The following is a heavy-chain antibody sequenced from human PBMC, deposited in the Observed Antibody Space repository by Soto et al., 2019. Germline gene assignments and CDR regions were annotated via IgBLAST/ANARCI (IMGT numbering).Heavy chain of an antibody. J-gene: IGHJ4*02. V-gene: IGHV4-61*01. D-gene: IGHD3-3*01. CDR1: GGSVSRGSYY. Sequence: QVQLHESGPGLVKPSETLSLTCSVSGGSVSRGSYYWNWIRQPPGKALEWIGYVYYSGSTNYNLSLKSRVTISVDRSKNQFSLMLSSVTAADTAVYYCARLTYYDSWSDHDYWGQGTLVSVSS. CDR2: VYYSGST. CDR3: ARLTYYDSWSDHDY.